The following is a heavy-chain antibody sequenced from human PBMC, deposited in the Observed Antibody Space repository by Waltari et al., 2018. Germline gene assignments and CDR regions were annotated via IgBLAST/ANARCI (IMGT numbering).Heavy chain of an antibody. Sequence: QVQLQQWGAGLLKPSETLSLTCAVYGWSFSGYYLSWIRQPPGKGLEWIGEINHSGSTNYNPSLKSRVTISVDTSKNQFSLKLSSVTAADTSVYYCARLLDTAMVYFDYWGQGTLVTVSS. D-gene: IGHD5-18*01. CDR1: GWSFSGYY. J-gene: IGHJ4*02. CDR2: INHSGST. CDR3: ARLLDTAMVYFDY. V-gene: IGHV4-34*01.